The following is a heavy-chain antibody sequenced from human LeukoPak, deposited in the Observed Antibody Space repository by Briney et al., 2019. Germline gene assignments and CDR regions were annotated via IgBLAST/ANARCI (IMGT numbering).Heavy chain of an antibody. D-gene: IGHD4-17*01. J-gene: IGHJ4*02. Sequence: SQTLSLTCTVSGGSISSGDYSWNWIRQHPGKDLEWIGYIYYSGSTYYNPSLKSRVTISVDTSKNQFSLKLSSVTAADTAVYYCARSRTVTPDYWGQGTLVTASS. CDR2: IYYSGST. CDR1: GGSISSGDYS. CDR3: ARSRTVTPDY. V-gene: IGHV4-31*03.